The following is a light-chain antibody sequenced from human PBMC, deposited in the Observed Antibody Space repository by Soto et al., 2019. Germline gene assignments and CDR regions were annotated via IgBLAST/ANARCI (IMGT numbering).Light chain of an antibody. CDR3: QQYKNWPPLT. Sequence: EIVMTQSPATLSVSPGETATLSCRASQSVTYNLAWYQQKPGQGPRLLIYGAFTRATGIPARLSGSRSGTEFALTVSSLQSEDFAVYYCQQYKNWPPLTVGGGTKVEIK. CDR2: GAF. J-gene: IGKJ4*02. CDR1: QSVTYN. V-gene: IGKV3-15*01.